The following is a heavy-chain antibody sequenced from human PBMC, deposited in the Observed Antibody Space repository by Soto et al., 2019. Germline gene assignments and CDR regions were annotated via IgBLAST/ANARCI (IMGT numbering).Heavy chain of an antibody. Sequence: GGSLRLSCAASGFTFSNAWMSWVRQAPGKGLEWVGRIKSKTDGGTTDYAAPVKGRFTISRDDSKNTLYLQMNSLKTEDTAVYYCTTGSSGWYNSPYFDYWGQGTLVTVSS. V-gene: IGHV3-15*01. CDR3: TTGSSGWYNSPYFDY. J-gene: IGHJ4*02. CDR1: GFTFSNAW. D-gene: IGHD6-19*01. CDR2: IKSKTDGGTT.